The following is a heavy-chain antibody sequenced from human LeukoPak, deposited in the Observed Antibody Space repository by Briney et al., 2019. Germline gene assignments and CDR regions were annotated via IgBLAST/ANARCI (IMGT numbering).Heavy chain of an antibody. V-gene: IGHV1-69*05. D-gene: IGHD3-3*01. Sequence: SVKVSCKASGGTFSSYAISWVRQAPGQGLEWMGGIIPIFGTANYAQKFQGRVTITTDESTSTAYMELSSLRSEDTAVYYCARRTENFGETYYFDYWGQGTLVTVSS. J-gene: IGHJ4*02. CDR1: GGTFSSYA. CDR2: IIPIFGTA. CDR3: ARRTENFGETYYFDY.